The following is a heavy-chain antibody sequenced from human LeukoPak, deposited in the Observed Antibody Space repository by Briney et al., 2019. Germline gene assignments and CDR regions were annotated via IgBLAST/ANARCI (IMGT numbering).Heavy chain of an antibody. CDR2: IWYDGSNE. CDR3: ARDNPSRGWFDP. J-gene: IGHJ5*02. Sequence: PGKSLRLSCVASGFAFSVYGMHCVRQAPGKGLEWVAVIWYDGSNEYSADSVKGRFTISRDNSKNTLYLQMNSLRAEDTAVYYCARDNPSRGWFDPWGQGTLVTVSS. V-gene: IGHV3-33*01. CDR1: GFAFSVYG. D-gene: IGHD5-24*01.